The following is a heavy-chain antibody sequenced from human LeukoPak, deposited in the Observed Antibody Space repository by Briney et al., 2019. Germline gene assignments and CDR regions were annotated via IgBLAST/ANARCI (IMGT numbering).Heavy chain of an antibody. V-gene: IGHV3-21*01. D-gene: IGHD5-24*01. CDR2: ISSSSSYI. CDR1: GFTFSSYS. J-gene: IGHJ4*02. CDR3: ARGGDGYNNVDY. Sequence: GGSLRLSWAASGFTFSSYSMNWVRQAPEKGLEWVSSISSSSSYIYYADSVKGRFTISRDNAKNSLYLQMNSLRAEDTAVYYCARGGDGYNNVDYWGQGTLVTVSS.